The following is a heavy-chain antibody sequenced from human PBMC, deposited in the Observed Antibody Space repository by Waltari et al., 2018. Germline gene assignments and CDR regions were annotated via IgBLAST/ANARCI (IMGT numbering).Heavy chain of an antibody. J-gene: IGHJ4*02. D-gene: IGHD3-10*01. V-gene: IGHV3-23*01. CDR3: ALQPNDYGFYYFDY. CDR1: GFTFSSYA. CDR2: ISGSGGRK. Sequence: EVQLLESGGGLVQPGGSLRLSCAASGFTFSSYAMSWVRQAPGKGLEWVSAISGSGGRKYYADSVKGRFTISRDNSKNTLYLQMNSLRAEDTAVYYCALQPNDYGFYYFDYWGQGTLVTVSS.